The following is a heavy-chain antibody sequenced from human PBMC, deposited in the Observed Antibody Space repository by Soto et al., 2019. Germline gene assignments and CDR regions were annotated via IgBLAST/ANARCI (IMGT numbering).Heavy chain of an antibody. Sequence: QVQLVQSGAEVKKPGASVKVSCKASGYTFTSYYMHWVRQAPGQGLEWMGIINPSGGYTSYAQKYQGRVTMTRDTSTRTVYMELSSVISEDTAVYYCAKARNYFDYWGQGTLVTVSS. CDR2: INPSGGYT. CDR1: GYTFTSYY. V-gene: IGHV1-46*01. J-gene: IGHJ4*02. CDR3: AKARNYFDY.